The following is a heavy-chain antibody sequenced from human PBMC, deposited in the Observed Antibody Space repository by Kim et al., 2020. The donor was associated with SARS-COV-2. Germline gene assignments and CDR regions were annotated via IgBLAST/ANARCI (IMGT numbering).Heavy chain of an antibody. CDR3: ARVRDYYGSGRAPFDY. V-gene: IGHV3-11*04. D-gene: IGHD3-10*01. CDR2: ISSSGSTI. Sequence: GGSLRLSCAASGFTFSDYYMSWIRQAPGKGLEWVSYISSSGSTIYCADSVKGRFTISRDNAKNSLYLQMNSLRAEDTAVYYCARVRDYYGSGRAPFDYWGQGTLVTVSS. CDR1: GFTFSDYY. J-gene: IGHJ4*02.